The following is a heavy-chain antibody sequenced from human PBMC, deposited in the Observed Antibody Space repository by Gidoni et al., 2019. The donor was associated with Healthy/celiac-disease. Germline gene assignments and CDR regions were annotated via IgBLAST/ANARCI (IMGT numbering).Heavy chain of an antibody. Sequence: GGSISSSSYYWGWIRQPPGKGLEWIGSIYYSGSTYSNPSLKRRVTLSVDTSKNQFSLKLSSVTAADTAVYYCARQLWFGDKGFDPWGQGTLVTVSS. CDR1: GGSISSSSYY. V-gene: IGHV4-39*01. CDR3: ARQLWFGDKGFDP. D-gene: IGHD3-10*01. J-gene: IGHJ5*02. CDR2: IYYSGST.